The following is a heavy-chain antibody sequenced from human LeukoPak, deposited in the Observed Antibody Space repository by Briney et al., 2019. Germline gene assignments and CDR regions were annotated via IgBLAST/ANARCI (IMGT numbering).Heavy chain of an antibody. D-gene: IGHD5-24*01. CDR1: EDTFTRHY. Sequence: ASVKVSCKASEDTFTRHYMHWVRQAPGQGLEWIGLINPNDNSIDYTQKLRGRVTVTRDRSTSTVYMELNSLGSDDTAVYYCARGGSRVTTINILDYWGQGTLVTVSS. CDR3: ARGGSRVTTINILDY. CDR2: INPNDNSI. J-gene: IGHJ4*02. V-gene: IGHV1-46*04.